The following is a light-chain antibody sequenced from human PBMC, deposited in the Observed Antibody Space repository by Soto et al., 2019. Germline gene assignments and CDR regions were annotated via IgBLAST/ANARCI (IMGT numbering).Light chain of an antibody. CDR1: QSVSSN. J-gene: IGKJ4*01. V-gene: IGKV3-15*01. CDR2: GAS. CDR3: QQYNSWPPLT. Sequence: EIVMTQSPATLSVSPGERATLSCRASQSVSSNLAWYQQKPGQAPRLLIYGASTRATGIPARFSGSGSGTEFTLTLRRLQSEDLAVYYCQQYNSWPPLTFGGGTKVEIK.